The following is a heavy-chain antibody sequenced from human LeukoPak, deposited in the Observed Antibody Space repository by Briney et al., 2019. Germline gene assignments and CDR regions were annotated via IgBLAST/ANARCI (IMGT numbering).Heavy chain of an antibody. J-gene: IGHJ4*02. Sequence: WETLSLTCTVSGGSISSYYWSWLRQPPGKGLEWIGNIYYSGTTNYNPSLKSRVTMSVDTSKNQFSLKLSSVTAADTAVYYCARHPTGYSTGWYVDWGQGTLVTVSS. D-gene: IGHD6-19*01. CDR1: GGSISSYY. CDR3: ARHPTGYSTGWYVD. CDR2: IYYSGTT. V-gene: IGHV4-59*08.